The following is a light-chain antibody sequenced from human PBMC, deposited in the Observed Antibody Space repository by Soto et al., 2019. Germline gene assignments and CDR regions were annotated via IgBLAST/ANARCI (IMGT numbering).Light chain of an antibody. Sequence: QSALTQPASVSGSPGQSITVSCTGTSSDIGVYNYVSWYQHHPGKAPKLMIYEVSNRPSGVSNRFSASKSGNTASLTISGLQAEDEADYYCSSYTSSSTLVFGTGTKLTVL. CDR2: EVS. CDR3: SSYTSSSTLV. J-gene: IGLJ1*01. V-gene: IGLV2-14*01. CDR1: SSDIGVYNY.